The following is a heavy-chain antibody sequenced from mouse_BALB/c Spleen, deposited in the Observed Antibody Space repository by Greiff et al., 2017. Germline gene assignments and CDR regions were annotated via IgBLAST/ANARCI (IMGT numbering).Heavy chain of an antibody. CDR2: IWTGGGT. Sequence: VKLVESGPGLVAPSQSLSITCTVSGFSLTSYDISWIRQPPGKGLEWLGVIWTGGGTNYNSAFMSRLSISKDNSKSQVFLKMNSLQTDDTAIYYCVRYYYGSSYVRYAMDYWGQGTSVTVSS. V-gene: IGHV2-9-2*01. CDR3: VRYYYGSSYVRYAMDY. D-gene: IGHD1-1*01. CDR1: GFSLTSYD. J-gene: IGHJ4*01.